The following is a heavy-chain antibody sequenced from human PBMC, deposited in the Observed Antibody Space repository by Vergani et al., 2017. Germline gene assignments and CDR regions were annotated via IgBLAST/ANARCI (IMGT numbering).Heavy chain of an antibody. V-gene: IGHV3-48*01. D-gene: IGHD4-17*01. J-gene: IGHJ6*02. CDR2: ISSSSSTI. CDR3: ARDRYGDYAYYYYYGMDV. Sequence: EVQLVESGGGLVQPGGSLRLSCAASGFTFSSYSMNWVRQAPGKGLEWVSYISSSSSTIYYADSVKGRFTISRDNAKNSLYLQMNSLRAEDTAVYYYARDRYGDYAYYYYYGMDVWGQGTTVTVSS. CDR1: GFTFSSYS.